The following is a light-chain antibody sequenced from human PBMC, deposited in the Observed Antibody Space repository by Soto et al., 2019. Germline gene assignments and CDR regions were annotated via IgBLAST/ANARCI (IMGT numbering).Light chain of an antibody. Sequence: QSALTQPASVSGSPGQSITLSCTGTSSDVGGYNYVSWYQQHPGKAPKLMIYEVSNRPSGVSNRFSGSKSGNTASLTISGLQAEDEADYYCSSYTSGSTQVVGGGTKLTVL. CDR1: SSDVGGYNY. J-gene: IGLJ3*02. CDR2: EVS. CDR3: SSYTSGSTQV. V-gene: IGLV2-14*01.